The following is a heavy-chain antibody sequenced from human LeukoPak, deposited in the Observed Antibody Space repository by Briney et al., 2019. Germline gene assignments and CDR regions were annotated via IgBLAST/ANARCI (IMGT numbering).Heavy chain of an antibody. V-gene: IGHV3-64*01. CDR1: GFTFSSYA. CDR3: VRGRGGYYDF. CDR2: IKSNGGST. J-gene: IGHJ4*02. Sequence: GGSLRLSCAASGFTFSSYAMHWVRQAPGKGLEYVSAIKSNGGSTYYASSVTGRFTISRDNSKNTLYLQMGSLRAEDMAVYYCVRGRGGYYDFWGQGTLVTVSS. D-gene: IGHD3-10*01.